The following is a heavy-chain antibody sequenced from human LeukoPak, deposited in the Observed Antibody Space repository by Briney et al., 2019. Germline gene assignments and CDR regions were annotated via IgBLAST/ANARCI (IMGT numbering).Heavy chain of an antibody. CDR3: ARDFVGPYDY. CDR1: GFTFSSYA. Sequence: GGSLRLSCAASGFTFSSYAMHWVRQAPGKGLEWVAVISYDGSNKYYADSVKGRFTISRDNSKNTLYLQMNSLRAEDTAVYYCARDFVGPYDYWGQGTLVTVSS. J-gene: IGHJ4*02. CDR2: ISYDGSNK. V-gene: IGHV3-30*04. D-gene: IGHD1-26*01.